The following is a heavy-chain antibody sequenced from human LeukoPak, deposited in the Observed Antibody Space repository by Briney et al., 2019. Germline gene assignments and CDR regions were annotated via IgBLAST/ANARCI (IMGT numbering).Heavy chain of an antibody. CDR2: INQDGSEK. V-gene: IGHV3-7*01. D-gene: IGHD6-19*01. CDR3: ARVWGSGWYDN. Sequence: GGSLRLSCAASGFIFSSYWMTWVRQAPGKGLEWVANINQDGSEKYYVDSVKGRFTISRDNAKNSLYLQMNSLRAEDTSGYYCARVWGSGWYDNWGQGTLVTVSS. CDR1: GFIFSSYW. J-gene: IGHJ4*02.